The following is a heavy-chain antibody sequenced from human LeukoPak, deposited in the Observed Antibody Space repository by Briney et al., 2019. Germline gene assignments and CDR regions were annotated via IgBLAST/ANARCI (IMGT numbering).Heavy chain of an antibody. V-gene: IGHV3-23*01. J-gene: IGHJ4*02. Sequence: GGSLRLSCAASGFTFSTYAMSWVRQAPGKGLEWVSSITGASGNIYSADSVGGRFSISRDNSKNMLYLQMNSLRAEDTAVYYCAKGTAVADIYFDYWGQGTLVTVSS. CDR1: GFTFSTYA. CDR2: ITGASGNI. D-gene: IGHD6-19*01. CDR3: AKGTAVADIYFDY.